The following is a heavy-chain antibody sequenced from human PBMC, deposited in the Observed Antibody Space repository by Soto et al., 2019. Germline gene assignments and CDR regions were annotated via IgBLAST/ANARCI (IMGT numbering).Heavy chain of an antibody. CDR2: ISSSSSTI. CDR3: ARDAVECGFLSGYYSADDAFDI. D-gene: IGHD3-3*01. Sequence: EVQLVESGGGLVQPGGSLRLSCAASGFTFSSYSMNWVRQAPGKGLEWVSYISSSSSTIYYADSVKGRFTISRDNAKNSLYLQMNSLRAEDTAMYYCARDAVECGFLSGYYSADDAFDIWGQGTMVTLSS. J-gene: IGHJ3*02. CDR1: GFTFSSYS. V-gene: IGHV3-48*01.